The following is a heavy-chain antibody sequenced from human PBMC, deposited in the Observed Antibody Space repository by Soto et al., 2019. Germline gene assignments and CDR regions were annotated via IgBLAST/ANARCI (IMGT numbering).Heavy chain of an antibody. D-gene: IGHD6-19*01. J-gene: IGHJ3*02. V-gene: IGHV4-59*08. CDR3: ARRRGSGWYINFGAFDI. CDR2: NYYNGST. CDR1: GGSISSYY. Sequence: PSETLSLTCTVSGGSISSYYWSWIRQPPGKEQEWIGYNYYNGSTNYNPSLKSRITISVDTSKNQFSLKLSSVTAEDTAVYYCARRRGSGWYINFGAFDIWGQGTIVTVSS.